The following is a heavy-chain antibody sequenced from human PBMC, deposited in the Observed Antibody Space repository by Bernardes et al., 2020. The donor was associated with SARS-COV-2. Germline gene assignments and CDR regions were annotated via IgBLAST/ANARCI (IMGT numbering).Heavy chain of an antibody. CDR2: ISSNGGTT. V-gene: IGHV3-64D*06. CDR3: VRNSSATMDY. D-gene: IGHD4-4*01. Sequence: GGSLRLSFLASGFTFSSCAMHWVRQAPGKGLEYFLTISSNGGTTYYADSVKGRFIISRDNSKNTVYLQMSTLRAEDTAVYYCVRNSSATMDYWGQGILVTVSS. J-gene: IGHJ4*02. CDR1: GFTFSSCA.